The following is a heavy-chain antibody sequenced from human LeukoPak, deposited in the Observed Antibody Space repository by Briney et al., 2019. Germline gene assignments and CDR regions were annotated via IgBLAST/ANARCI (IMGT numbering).Heavy chain of an antibody. J-gene: IGHJ4*02. D-gene: IGHD4-11*01. V-gene: IGHV4-39*01. Sequence: SETLSLTCTVSGGSISSISYYWGWIRQPPGKGLEWIGSLYYSGSTYYNPSLKSRVTISVGTSKNQISLKMSSVTAADTAVYYCARRSMTTVDCWGQGTLVTVSS. CDR3: ARRSMTTVDC. CDR1: GGSISSISYY. CDR2: LYYSGST.